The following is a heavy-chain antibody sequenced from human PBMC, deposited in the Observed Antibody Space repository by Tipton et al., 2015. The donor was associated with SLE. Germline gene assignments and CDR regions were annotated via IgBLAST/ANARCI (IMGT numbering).Heavy chain of an antibody. J-gene: IGHJ3*02. CDR1: GGSFSDYY. CDR2: VNHSGTT. V-gene: IGHV4-34*01. D-gene: IGHD3-10*01. CDR3: ARGDYGWEVAFDI. Sequence: TLSLTCAVYGGSFSDYYWSWIRQPPGKGLECLGEVNHSGTTNYNPSLKSRVTISVDTSKNQFSLKLSSVTAADTAVYYCARGDYGWEVAFDIWGQGTMVTVSS.